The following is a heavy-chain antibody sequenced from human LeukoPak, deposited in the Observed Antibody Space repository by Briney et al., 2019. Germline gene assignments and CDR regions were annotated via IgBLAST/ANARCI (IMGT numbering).Heavy chain of an antibody. CDR1: GYTFTSYD. CDR2: MNPNSGNT. Sequence: ASVKVSCKASGYTFTSYDINWVRQATGQGLEWMGWMNPNSGNTGYAQKFQGRVTITRDTSASTAYMELSSLRSEDTAVYYCARDSWSPVDGNYYGSGTHREDWFDPWGQGTLVTVSS. D-gene: IGHD3-10*01. V-gene: IGHV1-8*03. J-gene: IGHJ5*02. CDR3: ARDSWSPVDGNYYGSGTHREDWFDP.